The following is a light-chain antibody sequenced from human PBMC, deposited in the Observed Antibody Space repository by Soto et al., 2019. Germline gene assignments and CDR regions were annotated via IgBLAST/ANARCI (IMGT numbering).Light chain of an antibody. V-gene: IGKV3-20*01. CDR3: QQYGSSPPIT. CDR1: QSVSSSY. J-gene: IGKJ5*01. Sequence: EIVLTQSPGTLSLSPGERATLSCRASQSVSSSYLAWYQQKPGQAPRLLIYGASSRATGIPDRFSGSGSGTDFTLTISRLEPEDFPGYYCQQYGSSPPITFGQGTRLEIK. CDR2: GAS.